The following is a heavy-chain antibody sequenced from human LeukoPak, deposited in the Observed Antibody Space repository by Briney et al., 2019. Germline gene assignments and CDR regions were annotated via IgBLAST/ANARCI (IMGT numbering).Heavy chain of an antibody. CDR3: AKRRDSSGYYYFDY. CDR1: GFTFSSYA. D-gene: IGHD3-22*01. CDR2: ISYDGSNK. V-gene: IGHV3-30-3*02. J-gene: IGHJ4*02. Sequence: PGGSLRLSCAASGFTFSSYAMHWVRQAPGKGLEWVAVISYDGSNKYYADSVKGRFTISRDNSKNTLYLQMNSLRAEDTAVYYCAKRRDSSGYYYFDYWGQGTLVTVSS.